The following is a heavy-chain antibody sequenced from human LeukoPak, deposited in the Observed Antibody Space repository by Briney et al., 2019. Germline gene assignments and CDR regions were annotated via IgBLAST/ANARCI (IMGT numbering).Heavy chain of an antibody. CDR3: ARHPGFGELLDIDY. D-gene: IGHD3-10*01. V-gene: IGHV4-34*01. CDR1: GGSFSGYY. CDR2: INHSGST. Sequence: SETLSLTCAVYGGSFSGYYWSWIRQPPGKGLEWIGEINHSGSTNYNPSLKSRGTISVDTSKNQFALKLSSGTAADTAVYYCARHPGFGELLDIDYWGQGTLVTVSS. J-gene: IGHJ4*02.